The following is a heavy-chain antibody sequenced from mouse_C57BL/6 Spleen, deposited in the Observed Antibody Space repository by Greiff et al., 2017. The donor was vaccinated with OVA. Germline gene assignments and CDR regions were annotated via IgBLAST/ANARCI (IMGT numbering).Heavy chain of an antibody. Sequence: EVKLVESGGGLVKPGGSLKLSCAASGFTFSDYGMHWVRQAPEKGLEWVAYISSGSSTIYYADTVKGRFTISRDNAKNTLFLQMTSLRSEDTAMYYCASLYGSSYSFDYWGQGTTLTVSS. CDR1: GFTFSDYG. J-gene: IGHJ2*01. CDR2: ISSGSSTI. V-gene: IGHV5-17*01. CDR3: ASLYGSSYSFDY. D-gene: IGHD1-1*01.